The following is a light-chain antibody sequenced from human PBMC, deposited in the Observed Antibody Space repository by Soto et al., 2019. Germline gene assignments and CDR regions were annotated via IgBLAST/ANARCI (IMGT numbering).Light chain of an antibody. CDR2: GAS. CDR1: QSINTN. Sequence: DIVMTQSPATLSVSPGERATLSCRASQSINTNLAWYQQKPGQAPRLLIYGASTRATVIPARFSGSGSGTEFTLTISGLQADDFAVYYCQHYGNSPPSVTFGPGTKVDIK. V-gene: IGKV3-15*01. J-gene: IGKJ3*01. CDR3: QHYGNSPPSVT.